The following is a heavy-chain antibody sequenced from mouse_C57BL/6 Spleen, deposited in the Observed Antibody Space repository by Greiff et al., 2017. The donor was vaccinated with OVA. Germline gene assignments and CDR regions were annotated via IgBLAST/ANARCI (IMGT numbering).Heavy chain of an antibody. D-gene: IGHD1-1*01. Sequence: EVMLVESGGGLVQPKGSLKLSCAASGFSFNTYAMNWVRQAPGKGLEWVARIRSKSNNYATYYADSVKDRFTISRDDSESMLYLQMNNLKTEDTAMYYCVRHEDHGRNFDVWGTGTTVTVSS. CDR1: GFSFNTYA. CDR2: IRSKSNNYAT. V-gene: IGHV10-1*01. CDR3: VRHEDHGRNFDV. J-gene: IGHJ1*03.